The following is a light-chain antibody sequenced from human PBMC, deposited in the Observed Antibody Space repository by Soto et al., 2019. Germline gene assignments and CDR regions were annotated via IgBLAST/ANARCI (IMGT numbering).Light chain of an antibody. Sequence: EIVLTQSPGTLSLSPGERATLSCRASQSINSNYLDSYQQNPGQAPRLLIYGSSGRTTGITNRFSGSGSGTDFPLTIRSLEPEDFAVYSWQQYGSSPRTFGQETKVEIE. CDR3: QQYGSSPRT. CDR1: QSINSNY. J-gene: IGKJ1*01. CDR2: GSS. V-gene: IGKV3-20*01.